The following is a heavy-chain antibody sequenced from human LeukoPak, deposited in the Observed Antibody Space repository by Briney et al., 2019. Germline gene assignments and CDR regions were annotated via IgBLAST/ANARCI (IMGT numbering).Heavy chain of an antibody. J-gene: IGHJ3*02. CDR3: ARWDYYDSRTFDI. V-gene: IGHV1-18*01. Sequence: ASLKVSCKASGYTFTSYGISWVRQAPGQGLEWMGWISIYNGKINYAQKFQGRVTMTTDTSTSTAYMELRSLRSDDTAVYYCARWDYYDSRTFDIWGQGTMVTVS. D-gene: IGHD3-22*01. CDR1: GYTFTSYG. CDR2: ISIYNGKI.